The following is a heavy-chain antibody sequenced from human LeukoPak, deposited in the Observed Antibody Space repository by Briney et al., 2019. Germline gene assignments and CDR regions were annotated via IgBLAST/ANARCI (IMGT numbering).Heavy chain of an antibody. CDR3: ARGAYCSGGSCYYYYGMDV. V-gene: IGHV4-4*07. D-gene: IGHD2-15*01. Sequence: PSETLSLTCTVSGASISGYSWNWIRQPAGKGLEWIGRIYTSGGTKYNTSLKSRVTMSVDTSKNQFSLKLSSVTAADTAVYYCARGAYCSGGSCYYYYGMDVWGQGTTVTVSS. J-gene: IGHJ6*02. CDR1: GASISGYS. CDR2: IYTSGGT.